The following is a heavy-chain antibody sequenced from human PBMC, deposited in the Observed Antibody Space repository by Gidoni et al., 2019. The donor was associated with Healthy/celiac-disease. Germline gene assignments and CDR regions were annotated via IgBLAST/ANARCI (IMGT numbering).Heavy chain of an antibody. D-gene: IGHD2-8*01. Sequence: EVQLVESGGGLVQPGRSLRLSCDASGFTFDDYAMHWVRQAPGKGLEWFSGISWNSGSIGYADSVKGRFTISRDNAKNYLYLQMNSLRAEDTALYYCAKGPHAVAPPFDYWGQGTLVTVSS. V-gene: IGHV3-9*01. J-gene: IGHJ4*02. CDR2: ISWNSGSI. CDR1: GFTFDDYA. CDR3: AKGPHAVAPPFDY.